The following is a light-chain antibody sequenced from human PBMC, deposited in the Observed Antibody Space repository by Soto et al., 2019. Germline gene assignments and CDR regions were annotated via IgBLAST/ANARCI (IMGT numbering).Light chain of an antibody. J-gene: IGKJ1*01. CDR2: DAS. CDR1: QSVSRY. Sequence: EIVLTQSPGTLSLSPGERATLSCRASQSVSRYLAWYQQKPGQAPRLLIYDASTRATGISARFSGSGSGTDFTLTISSLEPEDFAMYYCQQRSNWPVTFGQGTKVE. V-gene: IGKV3-11*01. CDR3: QQRSNWPVT.